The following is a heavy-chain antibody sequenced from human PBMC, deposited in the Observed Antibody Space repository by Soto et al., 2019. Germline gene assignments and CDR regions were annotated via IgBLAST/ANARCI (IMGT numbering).Heavy chain of an antibody. CDR2: ISWNSVTI. D-gene: IGHD1-26*01. V-gene: IGHV3-9*01. CDR1: GFNFVDHA. J-gene: IGHJ5*02. Sequence: EVQLVESGGGLAQPGWSRRLSCAASGFNFVDHAMHWVRQTPGKGLEWVSGISWNSVTINYADSIKGRFTISRDNAKRTLYLQMNNLRPADTAMYFCVRSSGSQPRAGWFDPWGQGTLVTVS. CDR3: VRSSGSQPRAGWFDP.